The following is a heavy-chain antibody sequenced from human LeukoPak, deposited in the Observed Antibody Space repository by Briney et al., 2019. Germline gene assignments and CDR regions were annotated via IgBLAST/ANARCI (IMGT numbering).Heavy chain of an antibody. D-gene: IGHD1-14*01. V-gene: IGHV3-23*01. CDR2: ISGSGGST. CDR1: GFTFSSYA. J-gene: IGHJ4*02. Sequence: GGSLRLSCAASGFTFSSYAMSWVRQAPGKGLEWVSAISGSGGSTYYADSVKGRFTISRDNSKNTLYLQMNSLRAEDTAVYYCAKGLFSVLSPSSIDYWGQGTLVTVSS. CDR3: AKGLFSVLSPSSIDY.